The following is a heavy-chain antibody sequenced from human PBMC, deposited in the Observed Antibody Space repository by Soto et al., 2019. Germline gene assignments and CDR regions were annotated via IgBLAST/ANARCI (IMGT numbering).Heavy chain of an antibody. J-gene: IGHJ5*02. CDR1: GFMFSNYW. D-gene: IGHD4-17*01. CDR2: IKEDGSDK. V-gene: IGHV3-7*03. CDR3: GRVSGYGDDVDP. Sequence: ESGGGLVQPGGSLRLSCEASGFMFSNYWMNWVRQAPGKGLQWVANIKEDGSDKSYVDSVKGRFTISRDNAKKSLYLQMNSLRVEDTAVYYCGRVSGYGDDVDPWGQGTLVIVSS.